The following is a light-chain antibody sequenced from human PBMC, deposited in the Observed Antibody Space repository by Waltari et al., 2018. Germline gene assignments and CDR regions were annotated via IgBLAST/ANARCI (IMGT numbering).Light chain of an antibody. CDR1: QSLTKRY. Sequence: VLTQSPGTLSLSPGERVTLSCRASQSLTKRYLAWYQQKPGQAPRLLSYGASSRAAGIPDRFSGSGSGTDFTRTISGLEPDDSAVYYCQQYGSSILYTFGQGTKLEIK. V-gene: IGKV3-20*01. CDR3: QQYGSSILYT. CDR2: GAS. J-gene: IGKJ2*01.